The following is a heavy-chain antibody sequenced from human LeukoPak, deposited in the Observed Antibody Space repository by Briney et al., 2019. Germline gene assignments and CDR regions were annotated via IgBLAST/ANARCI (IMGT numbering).Heavy chain of an antibody. CDR2: INHSGST. Sequence: SETLSLTCAVYGGSFSGYYWSWIRQPPGKGLEWIGEINHSGSTNYNPSLKSRVTISVDTSKNQFSLKLSSVTAADTAVYYCARGVLVGVVITAYYYYGMDVWGQGTTVTVSS. CDR1: GGSFSGYY. J-gene: IGHJ6*02. D-gene: IGHD3-3*01. V-gene: IGHV4-34*01. CDR3: ARGVLVGVVITAYYYYGMDV.